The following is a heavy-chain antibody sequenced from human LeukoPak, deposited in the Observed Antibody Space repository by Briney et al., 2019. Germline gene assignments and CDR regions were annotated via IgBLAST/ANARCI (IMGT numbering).Heavy chain of an antibody. D-gene: IGHD2-2*01. CDR1: GGTFSSYT. Sequence: ASVKVSCKASGGTFSSYTISWVRQAPGQGLEWMGRIIPILGIANYAQKFQGRVTITADKSTSTAYMELSSLRSEDTAVYYCAILRGLCYAFFDYWGPGPLVTVSS. CDR3: AILRGLCYAFFDY. V-gene: IGHV1-69*02. CDR2: IIPILGIA. J-gene: IGHJ4*02.